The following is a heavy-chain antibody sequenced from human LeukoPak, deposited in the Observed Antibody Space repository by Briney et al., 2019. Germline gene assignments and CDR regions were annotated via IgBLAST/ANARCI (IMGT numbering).Heavy chain of an antibody. D-gene: IGHD6-13*01. Sequence: GGSPRLSCAASGFTFRMSAMTWVRQAPGKGLEWVSGIASSDDSTYYADSVKGRFTISRDNSKNTVYLQMNSLRVDDTAVYYCAKDLSWFFGHWGQGILVTVSS. CDR1: GFTFRMSA. V-gene: IGHV3-23*01. CDR2: IASSDDST. J-gene: IGHJ4*02. CDR3: AKDLSWFFGH.